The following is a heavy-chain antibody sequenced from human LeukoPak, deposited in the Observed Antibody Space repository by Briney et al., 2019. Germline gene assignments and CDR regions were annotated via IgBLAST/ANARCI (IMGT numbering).Heavy chain of an antibody. CDR1: GFTFSSYA. V-gene: IGHV3-23*01. Sequence: GGSLRLSCAASGFTFSSYAMSWVRQAPGKGLEWVSTISGSGGNTYYADSVKGRFTISRDNSKNTLYLQMNSLRAEDTALYYCAKVPYADADYWGQGTLVTVSS. D-gene: IGHD2-2*01. CDR2: ISGSGGNT. J-gene: IGHJ4*02. CDR3: AKVPYADADY.